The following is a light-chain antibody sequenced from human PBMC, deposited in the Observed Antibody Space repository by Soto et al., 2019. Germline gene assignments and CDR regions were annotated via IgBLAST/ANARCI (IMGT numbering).Light chain of an antibody. Sequence: DIVMTQSPLSLSVTPGEPASISCRSSQSPLHSNGYNYLSWYLQKPGQSPQLLIYLGSNRASGVPDRLSGSGSGTDFTLKISRVEAGDVGVYYCMQSLQTPRTFGQGTRVEIK. CDR3: MQSLQTPRT. V-gene: IGKV2-28*01. CDR2: LGS. CDR1: QSPLHSNGYNY. J-gene: IGKJ1*01.